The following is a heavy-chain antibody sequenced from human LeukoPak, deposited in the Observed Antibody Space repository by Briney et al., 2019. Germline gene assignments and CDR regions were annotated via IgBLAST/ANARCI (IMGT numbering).Heavy chain of an antibody. J-gene: IGHJ4*02. D-gene: IGHD3-10*01. CDR1: GGSISSSGYY. CDR2: IYYSGST. V-gene: IGHV4-39*01. Sequence: SETLSLTCTVSGGSISSSGYYWGWIRQPPGKGLEWIGSIYYSGSTYYNPSLKSRVTISVDTSKNQFSLKLSSVTAADTAVHYRILDGSGSYSADYWGQGTLVTVSS. CDR3: ILDGSGSYSADY.